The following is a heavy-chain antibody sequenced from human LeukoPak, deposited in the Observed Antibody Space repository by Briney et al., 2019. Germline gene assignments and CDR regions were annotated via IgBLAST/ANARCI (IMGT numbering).Heavy chain of an antibody. D-gene: IGHD2-2*01. CDR1: GFTFSSYG. Sequence: GGSLRLSCAASGFTFSSYGMHWVRQAPGKGLEWVAFIRYDGSNKYYADSVKGRFTISRDNSKNTLYLQMNSLRAEDTAVYYCAKDTIRAHCSSTSCQQGRYYFDYWGQGTLVTVSS. CDR2: IRYDGSNK. J-gene: IGHJ4*02. CDR3: AKDTIRAHCSSTSCQQGRYYFDY. V-gene: IGHV3-30*02.